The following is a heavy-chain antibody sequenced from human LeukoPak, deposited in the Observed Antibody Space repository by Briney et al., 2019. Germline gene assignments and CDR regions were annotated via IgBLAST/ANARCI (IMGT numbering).Heavy chain of an antibody. CDR2: VGTAGDT. CDR1: GFTFSSYN. Sequence: GGSLRLSCTASGFTFSSYNMHWVRQPTGKGLEWVSAVGTAGDTYYPGSVKGRFTISRENAKNSLYLQMNSLRAGDTAVYHCARRGDSRGYYDAFDIWGQGTMVTVSS. V-gene: IGHV3-13*01. D-gene: IGHD3-22*01. CDR3: ARRGDSRGYYDAFDI. J-gene: IGHJ3*02.